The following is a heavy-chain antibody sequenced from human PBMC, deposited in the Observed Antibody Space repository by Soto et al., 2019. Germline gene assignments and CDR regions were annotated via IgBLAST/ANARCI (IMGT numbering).Heavy chain of an antibody. CDR1: GFNFGVFG. CDR2: LSYEGSEE. CDR3: ALTRRSSLLEVAGPGFEY. Sequence: QVRLVESGGGVVQPGRSLRLSCAASGFNFGVFGMHWVRQAPGKGLEWLSVLSYEGSEEYYADSVRGRFTISRDNSKNTLFLQMDSLRVHDTGVYYCALTRRSSLLEVAGPGFEYWGQGTLVTVS. J-gene: IGHJ4*02. V-gene: IGHV3-30*03. D-gene: IGHD6-19*01.